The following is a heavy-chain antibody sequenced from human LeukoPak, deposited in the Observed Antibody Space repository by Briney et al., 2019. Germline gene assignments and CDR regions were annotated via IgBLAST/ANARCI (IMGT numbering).Heavy chain of an antibody. CDR1: GFTFSTYW. V-gene: IGHV3-7*03. D-gene: IGHD1-26*01. CDR2: IKEDGSEK. CDR3: ARELIVGAGLDY. Sequence: GGSLRLSCAASGFTFSTYWMSWVRQAPGKGLECVANIKEDGSEKYYVDSVKGRFTISRDNAKNSLYLQMISLRAEDTAVYYCARELIVGAGLDYWGQGTLVTVSS. J-gene: IGHJ4*02.